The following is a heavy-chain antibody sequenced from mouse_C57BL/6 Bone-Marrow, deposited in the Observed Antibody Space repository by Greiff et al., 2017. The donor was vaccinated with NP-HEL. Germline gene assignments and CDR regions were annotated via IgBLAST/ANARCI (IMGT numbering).Heavy chain of an antibody. CDR1: GFNIKDDY. CDR3: TTYYYGSSYWYFDV. D-gene: IGHD1-1*01. V-gene: IGHV14-4*01. J-gene: IGHJ1*03. Sequence: VQLQQSGAELVRPGASVKLSCTASGFNIKDDYMHWVKQRPEQGLEWIGWIDPENGDTEYASKFQGKATITADTSSNTDYLQLSSLTSEDTAVYYCTTYYYGSSYWYFDVWGTGTTVTVSS. CDR2: IDPENGDT.